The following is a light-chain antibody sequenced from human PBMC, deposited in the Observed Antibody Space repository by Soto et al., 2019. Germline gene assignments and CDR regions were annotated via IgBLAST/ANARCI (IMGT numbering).Light chain of an antibody. V-gene: IGKV1-5*01. J-gene: IGKJ1*01. CDR1: QSISSW. Sequence: IRMTQSPSSFSASTGDRVTITCRASQSISSWLAWYQQKPGKAPKLLIYDVSTLESGVPSRFSGSGSGTEFTLTISSLQPDDFATYYCQQYDSFWTMFGQGTKVDNK. CDR2: DVS. CDR3: QQYDSFWTM.